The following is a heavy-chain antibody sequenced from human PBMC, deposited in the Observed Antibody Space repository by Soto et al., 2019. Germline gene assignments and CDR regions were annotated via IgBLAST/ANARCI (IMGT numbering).Heavy chain of an antibody. D-gene: IGHD2-15*01. V-gene: IGHV1-2*02. Sequence: RASVKVSCKASGYTFTGYYMHWVRQAPGQGLEWMGWINPNSGGTNYAQKFQGRVTMTRDTSISTAYMELSRLRSDDTAVYYCARDLRRLRGTLTHSDYWGQGTLVTVSS. CDR2: INPNSGGT. CDR1: GYTFTGYY. CDR3: ARDLRRLRGTLTHSDY. J-gene: IGHJ4*02.